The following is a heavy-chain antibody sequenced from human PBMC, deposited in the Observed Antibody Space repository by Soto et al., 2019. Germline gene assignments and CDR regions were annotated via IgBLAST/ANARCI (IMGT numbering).Heavy chain of an antibody. CDR1: GLIFSDYS. Sequence: GGSLRLSCVGSGLIFSDYSMNWVRQAPGRGLEWVSYILNTGGTVYYADSVKGRFTVSRDNAKNSLFLQMDSLRTEDTAVYYCTGGGVSSGPRYWDQGALVTV. CDR2: ILNTGGTV. CDR3: TGGGVSSGPRY. J-gene: IGHJ4*02. D-gene: IGHD3-22*01. V-gene: IGHV3-48*01.